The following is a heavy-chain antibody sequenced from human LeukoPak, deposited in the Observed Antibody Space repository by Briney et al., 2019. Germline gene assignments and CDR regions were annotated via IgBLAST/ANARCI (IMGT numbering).Heavy chain of an antibody. CDR2: IYPGDSDT. Sequence: GESLQISCKGSGYSFTSYWIGWVRQMPGKGLEWMGIIYPGDSDTRYSPSFQGQVTISADKSISTAYLQWTSLKASDTAMYYCARPARVFWGSYRPNPYYFDYWGQGTLVTVSS. D-gene: IGHD3-16*02. J-gene: IGHJ4*02. V-gene: IGHV5-51*01. CDR1: GYSFTSYW. CDR3: ARPARVFWGSYRPNPYYFDY.